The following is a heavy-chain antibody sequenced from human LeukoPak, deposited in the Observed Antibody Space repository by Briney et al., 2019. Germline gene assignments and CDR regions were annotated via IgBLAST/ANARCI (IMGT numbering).Heavy chain of an antibody. CDR1: GFTFSSYD. V-gene: IGHV3-13*05. CDR2: IGIAGDR. Sequence: GGSLRLSCAASGFTFSSYDMHWVRQATGKGLEWVSAIGIAGDRCSPGSVKGRFTISRENAKTSLYLQMNSLRAGDTAVYYCARGDSRGSITMVRGVIINSVGMDVWGKGTTVTVSS. J-gene: IGHJ6*04. CDR3: ARGDSRGSITMVRGVIINSVGMDV. D-gene: IGHD3-10*01.